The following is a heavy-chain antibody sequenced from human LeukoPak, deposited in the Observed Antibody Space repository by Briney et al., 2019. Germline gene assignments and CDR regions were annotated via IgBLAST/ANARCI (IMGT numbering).Heavy chain of an antibody. CDR1: GGSISSYY. J-gene: IGHJ4*02. V-gene: IGHV4-59*01. CDR3: ARSAYYYDSSGYPFDY. CDR2: IYYSGST. D-gene: IGHD3-22*01. Sequence: SETLSLTCIVSGGSISSYYWSWIRQPPGKGLEWIGYIYYSGSTNYNPSLKSRVTISVDTSKNQFSLKLSSVTAADTAVYYCARSAYYYDSSGYPFDYWGQGTLVTVSS.